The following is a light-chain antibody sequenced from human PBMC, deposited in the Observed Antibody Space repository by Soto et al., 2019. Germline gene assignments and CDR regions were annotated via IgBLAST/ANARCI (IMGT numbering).Light chain of an antibody. V-gene: IGKV3-11*01. Sequence: IVLTQSPATLSLSPWERAALSCRASQSVSSYLAWYQQKPGQAPRLLIYDASNRATGIPARFSGSGSGTDFTLTISSLEPEDFAVYYCQQYGSSPLTFGGGTKVDIK. CDR2: DAS. J-gene: IGKJ4*01. CDR1: QSVSSY. CDR3: QQYGSSPLT.